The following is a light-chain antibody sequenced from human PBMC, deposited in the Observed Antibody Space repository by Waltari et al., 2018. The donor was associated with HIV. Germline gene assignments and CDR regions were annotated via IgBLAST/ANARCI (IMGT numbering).Light chain of an antibody. V-gene: IGKV1-39*01. J-gene: IGKJ3*01. CDR3: QQSCS. CDR1: QSISNN. CDR2: SAS. Sequence: DIQMSQSPSSLSASVGDRVTITCRASQSISNNLNWYQQKLGKAPKLLIYSASILESGVPARCSGSGSGTDFTLNISSLQPEDLATYYGQQSCSFGPWTKGDIK.